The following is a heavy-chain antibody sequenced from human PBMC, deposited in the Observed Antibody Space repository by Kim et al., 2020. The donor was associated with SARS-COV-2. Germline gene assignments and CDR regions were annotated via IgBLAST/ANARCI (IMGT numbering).Heavy chain of an antibody. Sequence: GGSLRLSCSASGFTFSNYAMHWVRQAPGKGLVCVSRISSDGGSTYYADSVKGRFTISRDNSKNTLYLQMSSLRTEDTAVYYCVRRGSSWYREFDYWGQGSLVTVSS. CDR1: GFTFSNYA. D-gene: IGHD6-13*01. J-gene: IGHJ4*02. CDR3: VRRGSSWYREFDY. V-gene: IGHV3-64D*09. CDR2: ISSDGGST.